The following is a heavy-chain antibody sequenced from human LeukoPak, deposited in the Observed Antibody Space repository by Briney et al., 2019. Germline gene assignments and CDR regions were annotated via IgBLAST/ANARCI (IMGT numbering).Heavy chain of an antibody. V-gene: IGHV3-7*03. CDR2: IKQDGSEK. Sequence: GGSLRLSCAASGFTFSSYWMSWVRQAPGKGLEWVANIKQDGSEKYYVDCVRGGFTISRDNSKNTLYLQMNSLRAEDPAIYYCAKDDTHYDFWSGYYHFDYWGQGTLVTVSS. CDR1: GFTFSSYW. J-gene: IGHJ4*02. CDR3: AKDDTHYDFWSGYYHFDY. D-gene: IGHD3-3*01.